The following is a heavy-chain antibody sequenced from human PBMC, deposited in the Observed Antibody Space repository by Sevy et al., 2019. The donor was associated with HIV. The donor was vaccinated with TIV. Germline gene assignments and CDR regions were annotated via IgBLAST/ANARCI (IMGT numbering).Heavy chain of an antibody. CDR1: EYTFIDYY. V-gene: IGHV1-2*02. CDR3: AREEIGYGMDV. Sequence: ASVKVSCKATEYTFIDYYIHWVRQAPGQGHEWMGWINPKRGGANYAQSFQGRVTMTRDTSLNTIYMQLTSLRGDDTAVYYCAREEIGYGMDVWGQGTAVTVSS. J-gene: IGHJ6*02. CDR2: INPKRGGA.